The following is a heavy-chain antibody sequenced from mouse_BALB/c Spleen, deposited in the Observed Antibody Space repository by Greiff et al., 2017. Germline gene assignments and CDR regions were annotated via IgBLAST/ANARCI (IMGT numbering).Heavy chain of an antibody. CDR1: GFTFSSYA. Sequence: EVKLVESGGGLVKPGGSLKLSCAASGFTFSSYAMSWVRQTPEKRLEWVASISSGGSTYYPDSVKGRFTISRDNARNILYLQMSSLRSEDTAMYYCARGDYGYDWFAYWGQGTLVTVSA. CDR2: ISSGGST. J-gene: IGHJ3*01. V-gene: IGHV5-6-5*01. CDR3: ARGDYGYDWFAY. D-gene: IGHD2-2*01.